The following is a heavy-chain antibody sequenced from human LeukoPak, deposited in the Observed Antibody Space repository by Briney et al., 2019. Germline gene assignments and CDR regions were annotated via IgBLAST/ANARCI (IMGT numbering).Heavy chain of an antibody. J-gene: IGHJ4*02. CDR1: GYSISSGYY. Sequence: PSETLSLTCAVSGYSISSGYYWGWIRQPPGKGLEWIGSIYHSGSTYYNPSLKSRVTISVDTSKNQFSLKLSSVTAADTAVYYCGTYDFWSGYYNYWGQETLVTVSS. D-gene: IGHD3-3*01. CDR3: GTYDFWSGYYNY. CDR2: IYHSGST. V-gene: IGHV4-38-2*01.